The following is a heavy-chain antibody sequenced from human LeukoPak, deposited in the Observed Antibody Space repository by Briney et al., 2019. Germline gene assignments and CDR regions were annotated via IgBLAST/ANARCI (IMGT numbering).Heavy chain of an antibody. CDR2: ISASGGDT. CDR3: VRGRYYDFWSDYYEPLYDNAFDI. D-gene: IGHD3-3*01. Sequence: GGSLRLSCAASGFSFSTYSFSWVRQAPGKGLEWVSGISASGGDTFYADSVKGRFTISRDNSMNTLYLQMNSLRVEDAAVYYCVRGRYYDFWSDYYEPLYDNAFDIWGQGTMVTVSS. V-gene: IGHV3-23*01. CDR1: GFSFSTYS. J-gene: IGHJ3*02.